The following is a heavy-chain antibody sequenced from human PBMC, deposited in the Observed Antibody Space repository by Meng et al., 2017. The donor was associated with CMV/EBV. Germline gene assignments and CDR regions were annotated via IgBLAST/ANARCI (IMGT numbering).Heavy chain of an antibody. CDR1: GGTFSSYA. J-gene: IGHJ6*02. CDR3: ATGYSPEWYYYGMDV. CDR2: IIPILGIA. D-gene: IGHD5-18*01. Sequence: SVKVSCKASGGTFSSYAISWVRQAPGQGLEWMGGIIPILGIANYAQKFQGRVTITADKSTSTAYMELNSLRSEETAVYYCATGYSPEWYYYGMDVWGQGTTVTVSS. V-gene: IGHV1-69*10.